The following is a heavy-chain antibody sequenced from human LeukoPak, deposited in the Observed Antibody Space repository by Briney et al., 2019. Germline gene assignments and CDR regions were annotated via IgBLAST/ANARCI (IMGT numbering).Heavy chain of an antibody. D-gene: IGHD3-10*01. Sequence: SETLSLTCTVSGGSISSYYWSWIRQPAGKGLEWIGRIYTSGSTNYNPSLKSRVTISVDTSKNQFSLKLSSVTAADTAVYYCARDYYGSGSYYTPNYYYYYMDVWGKGTTVTISS. V-gene: IGHV4-4*07. CDR3: ARDYYGSGSYYTPNYYYYYMDV. CDR1: GGSISSYY. J-gene: IGHJ6*03. CDR2: IYTSGST.